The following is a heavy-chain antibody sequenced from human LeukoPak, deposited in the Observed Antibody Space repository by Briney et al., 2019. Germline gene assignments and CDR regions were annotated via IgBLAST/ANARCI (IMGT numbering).Heavy chain of an antibody. J-gene: IGHJ5*02. CDR2: IYFSGST. D-gene: IGHD4-17*01. CDR1: GASITTYY. V-gene: IGHV4-59*01. Sequence: PSETLSLTCSVSGASITTYYWSWIRQPPGKGLEFIGYIYFSGSTSYNPSLKSRVTISVDSSKTQFSLTLRSVTAADTAVYYCARAHDYGDYKKWFDPWGQGTLVTVSS. CDR3: ARAHDYGDYKKWFDP.